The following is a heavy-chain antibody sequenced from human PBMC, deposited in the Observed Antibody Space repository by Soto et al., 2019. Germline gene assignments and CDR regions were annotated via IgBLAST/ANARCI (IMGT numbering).Heavy chain of an antibody. CDR2: ISSSGSMI. CDR3: ARAAFDSDALDM. CDR1: GFTFSDYY. D-gene: IGHD3-22*01. V-gene: IGHV3-11*01. Sequence: QVQLVESGGGLVKPGGSLRLSCTVSGFTFSDYYMSWIRQAPGKGLEWLSYISSSGSMIQYADSVKGRFTISRDNAKNPLYLQMISLRAEDTAVYYCARAAFDSDALDMWGQGTMVTVSS. J-gene: IGHJ3*02.